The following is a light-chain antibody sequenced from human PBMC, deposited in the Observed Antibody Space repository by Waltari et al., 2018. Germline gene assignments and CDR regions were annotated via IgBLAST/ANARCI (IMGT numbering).Light chain of an antibody. CDR3: TVWDNSVSAWV. Sequence: QSVLTQPPSASGTPGQSFTMSCSGGGSNIATNYVMWYQQLPGTDPRLLVFRDDERPSGVPDRFSGSKSGTSASLAISGLRSEDEADYYCTVWDNSVSAWVFGGGTKLTVL. CDR1: GSNIATNY. V-gene: IGLV1-47*01. CDR2: RDD. J-gene: IGLJ3*02.